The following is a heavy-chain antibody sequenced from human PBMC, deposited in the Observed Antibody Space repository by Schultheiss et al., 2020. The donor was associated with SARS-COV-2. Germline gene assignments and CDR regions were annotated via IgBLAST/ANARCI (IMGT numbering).Heavy chain of an antibody. CDR3: TRVYSDTWDWSYFDC. V-gene: IGHV3-72*01. CDR1: GFSFSDLY. CDR2: SRNKANAYTT. D-gene: IGHD3-3*01. Sequence: GGSLRLSCAASGFSFSDLYMDWVRQAPGKGLQWVGRSRNKANAYTTEYAASVKGRFTISRDASKNSLYLQMNSLTTEDTAIYYCTRVYSDTWDWSYFDCWGQGTRVTVSS. J-gene: IGHJ4*02.